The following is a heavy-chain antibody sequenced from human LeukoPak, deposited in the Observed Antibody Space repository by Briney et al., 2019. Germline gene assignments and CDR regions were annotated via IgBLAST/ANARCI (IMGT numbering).Heavy chain of an antibody. CDR2: VYYRGIT. CDR3: ASRNGNYPYYFDY. J-gene: IGHJ4*02. D-gene: IGHD1-7*01. CDR1: GGSVSSYH. Sequence: SETLSLTCTVSGGSVSSYHWSWIRQPPGKGLEWIGYVYYRGITNYNPSLKSRVTISVDTSKNQFSLMLSSVTAADTAVYYCASRNGNYPYYFDYWGQGTLVTVSS. V-gene: IGHV4-59*08.